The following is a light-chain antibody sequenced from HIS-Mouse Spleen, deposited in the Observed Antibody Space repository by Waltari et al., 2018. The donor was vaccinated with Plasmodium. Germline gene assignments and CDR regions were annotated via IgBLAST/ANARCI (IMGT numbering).Light chain of an antibody. CDR2: GAS. Sequence: EIVMTHYPATLSVSPGERATLSCRASQSVSSNLAWYQQKPGQAPRLLIYGASTRATGIPARFSGSGSGTEFTLTISSLQSEDFAVYYCQQYNNWSFTFGPGTKVDIK. J-gene: IGKJ3*01. CDR1: QSVSSN. CDR3: QQYNNWSFT. V-gene: IGKV3-15*01.